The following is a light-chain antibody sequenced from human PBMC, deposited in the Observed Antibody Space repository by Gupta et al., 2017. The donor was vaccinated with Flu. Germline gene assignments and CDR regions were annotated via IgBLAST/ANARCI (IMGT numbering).Light chain of an antibody. CDR3: QQYYSTHT. CDR1: QSVLYSSNNKNY. V-gene: IGKV4-1*01. Sequence: DIVMTQSPDSLAVSLGERATINCKSSQSVLYSSNNKNYLAWYQQKPGQPPKLLIYWASTRESGVPDRFSGSGSGXDFTLTXSSLQAEDVAVYYCQQYYSTHTFGXGTKLEIK. J-gene: IGKJ2*01. CDR2: WAS.